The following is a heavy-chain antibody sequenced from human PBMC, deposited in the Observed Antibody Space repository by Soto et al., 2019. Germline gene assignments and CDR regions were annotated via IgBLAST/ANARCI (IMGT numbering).Heavy chain of an antibody. CDR3: ARLPGRVYTNYYFDY. D-gene: IGHD2-8*01. J-gene: IGHJ4*02. CDR2: IYYSGST. CDR1: GGSISSSSYY. Sequence: QLQLQESGPGLVKPSETLSLTCTVSGGSISSSSYYWGWIRQPPGKGLEWIGSIYYSGSTYYNPSLKSRVTISVDTSKNQFSLKLSSVTAADTAVYYCARLPGRVYTNYYFDYWGQGTLVTVSS. V-gene: IGHV4-39*01.